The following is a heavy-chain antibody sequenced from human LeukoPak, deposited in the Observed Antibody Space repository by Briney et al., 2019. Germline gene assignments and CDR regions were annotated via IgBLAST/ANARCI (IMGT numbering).Heavy chain of an antibody. CDR3: ARYGFSAVWQGGWHAFDI. D-gene: IGHD2-15*01. CDR2: INPTTGDT. CDR1: GYTFTSYY. Sequence: ASVKVSCKASGYTFTSYYMHLVRQAPGQGLEWMGIINPTTGDTTYVQKFQGRLTMTRDMSTSTVYMELSSLTSEDTAVFYCARYGFSAVWQGGWHAFDIWGQGTVVTVSS. V-gene: IGHV1-46*01. J-gene: IGHJ3*02.